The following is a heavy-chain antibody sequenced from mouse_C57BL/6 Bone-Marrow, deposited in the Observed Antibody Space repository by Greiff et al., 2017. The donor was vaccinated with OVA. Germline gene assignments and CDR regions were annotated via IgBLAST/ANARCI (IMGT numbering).Heavy chain of an antibody. J-gene: IGHJ3*01. CDR3: TPITTVVARRFAY. D-gene: IGHD1-1*01. CDR2: IDPENGDT. Sequence: EVQLQQSGAELVRPGASVKLSCTASGFNIKDDYMHWVKQRPEQGLEWIGWIDPENGDTEYASKFQGKATITADTSSNTAYLQLSSLTSEDTAVYYCTPITTVVARRFAYWGQGTLVTVSA. V-gene: IGHV14-4*01. CDR1: GFNIKDDY.